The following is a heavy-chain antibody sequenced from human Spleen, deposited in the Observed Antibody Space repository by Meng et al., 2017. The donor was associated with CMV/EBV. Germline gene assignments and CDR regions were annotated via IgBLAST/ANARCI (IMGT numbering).Heavy chain of an antibody. D-gene: IGHD2-2*01. CDR3: ARDLSVDCSSTSCYLPYGMDV. CDR2: TYYRSKWYN. CDR1: GDSVSSNSAA. V-gene: IGHV6-1*01. Sequence: SQTLSLTCAISGDSVSSNSAAWNWIRQSPSRGFEWLGRTYYRSKWYNDYAVSVKSRITINPDTSKNQFSLQLNSVTPEDTAVYYCARDLSVDCSSTSCYLPYGMDVWGQGTTVTVSS. J-gene: IGHJ6*02.